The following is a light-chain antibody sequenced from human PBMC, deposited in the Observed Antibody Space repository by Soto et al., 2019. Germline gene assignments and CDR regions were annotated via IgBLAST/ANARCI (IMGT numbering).Light chain of an antibody. CDR2: DAS. CDR3: QQRNMWPRT. V-gene: IGKV3-11*01. Sequence: EIVLTQSPATLSVAPGERATLSCRASQSIDTDLGWYQQKRGQAHRLLIYDASHRAIGIPGRFSGSGSGTDFALTISSLEPEDFAVYYCQQRNMWPRTFGQETKVEI. J-gene: IGKJ1*01. CDR1: QSIDTD.